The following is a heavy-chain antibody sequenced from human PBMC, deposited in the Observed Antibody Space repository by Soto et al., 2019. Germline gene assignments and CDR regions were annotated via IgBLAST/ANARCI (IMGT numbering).Heavy chain of an antibody. Sequence: HPGGSLRLSCNFSGFRFSEHAMTWVRQAPGKGLEWVGFIRNTPCGGTTDYAVSVRGRFTISRDDSESIAYLQMNSLKTDDSGVYYCSRGSFGYYGPWGPGTLVTVSS. CDR1: GFRFSEHA. V-gene: IGHV3-49*04. D-gene: IGHD2-2*03. J-gene: IGHJ5*02. CDR3: SRGSFGYYGP. CDR2: IRNTPCGGTT.